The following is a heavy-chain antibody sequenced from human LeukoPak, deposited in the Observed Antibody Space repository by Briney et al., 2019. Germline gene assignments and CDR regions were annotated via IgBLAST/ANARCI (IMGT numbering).Heavy chain of an antibody. V-gene: IGHV3-30-3*01. Sequence: PGGSLRLSCAASGFTFSSYAMHWVRQAPGKGLEWVAVISYDGSNKYYADSVKGRFTISRDNSKNTLYLQMNSLRAEDTAVYYCARGVQGCSSTSCQDFYYMDVWGKGTTVTVSS. CDR2: ISYDGSNK. D-gene: IGHD2-2*01. J-gene: IGHJ6*03. CDR1: GFTFSSYA. CDR3: ARGVQGCSSTSCQDFYYMDV.